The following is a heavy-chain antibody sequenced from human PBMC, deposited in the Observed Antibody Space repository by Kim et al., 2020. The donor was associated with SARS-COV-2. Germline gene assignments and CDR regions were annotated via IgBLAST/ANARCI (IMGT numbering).Heavy chain of an antibody. V-gene: IGHV3-23*01. CDR3: AKDLGYCTGDTCFFDY. Sequence: SVKGPFTISRDNSKNTLYLQMNSLRVEDTAIYYCAKDLGYCTGDTCFFDYWGQGTLVTVSS. D-gene: IGHD2-15*01. J-gene: IGHJ4*02.